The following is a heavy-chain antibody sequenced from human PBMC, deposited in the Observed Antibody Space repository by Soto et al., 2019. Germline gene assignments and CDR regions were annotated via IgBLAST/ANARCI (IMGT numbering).Heavy chain of an antibody. V-gene: IGHV3-23*01. CDR1: GFTFSSYA. CDR3: ATFSGYSPDMDP. CDR2: ISGSGGST. J-gene: IGHJ5*02. D-gene: IGHD3-22*01. Sequence: GGSLRLSCAASGFTFSSYAMSWVRQVPGKGLEWVSAISGSGGSTYYADSVKGRFTISRDNSKNTLYLQMNSLRAEDTAVYYCATFSGYSPDMDPWGQGTLVTVSS.